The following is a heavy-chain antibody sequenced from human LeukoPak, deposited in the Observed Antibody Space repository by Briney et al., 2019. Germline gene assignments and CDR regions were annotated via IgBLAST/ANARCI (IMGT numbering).Heavy chain of an antibody. J-gene: IGHJ6*03. CDR3: ARSRDDILTGYIYYYYMDV. CDR2: IIPIFGTA. D-gene: IGHD3-9*01. Sequence: SVKVSCKASGGTFSSYAISWVRQAPGQGLEWMEGIIPIFGTANYAQKFQGRVTITADESTSTAYMELSSLISEGTAVYYCARSRDDILTGYIYYYYMDVWGKGTTVTVSS. V-gene: IGHV1-69*01. CDR1: GGTFSSYA.